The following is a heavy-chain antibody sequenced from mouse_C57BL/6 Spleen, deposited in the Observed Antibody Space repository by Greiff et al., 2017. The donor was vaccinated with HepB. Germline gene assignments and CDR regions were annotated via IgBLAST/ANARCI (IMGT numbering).Heavy chain of an antibody. CDR2: INPSTGGT. D-gene: IGHD1-1*01. CDR3: ARRRDGSGYWYFDV. Sequence: VQLQQSGPELVKPGASVKISCKASGYSFTGYYMNWVKQSPEKSLEWIGEINPSTGGTTYNQKFKAKATLTVDKSSSTAYMQLKSLTSEDSAVYYCARRRDGSGYWYFDVWGTGTTVTVSS. J-gene: IGHJ1*03. CDR1: GYSFTGYY. V-gene: IGHV1-42*01.